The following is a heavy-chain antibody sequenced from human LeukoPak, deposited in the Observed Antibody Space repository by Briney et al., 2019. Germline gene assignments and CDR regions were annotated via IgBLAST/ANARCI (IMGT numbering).Heavy chain of an antibody. J-gene: IGHJ4*02. CDR2: IKQDGSEK. Sequence: GGSLRLSCAASGFTFSSYWMSWVRQAPGKGLEWVANIKQDGSEKYYVDSVKGRFTISRDNAKNSLYLQMNSLRAEDTAVYYCARDPSTDLYYFDYWGQGTLVTVSS. V-gene: IGHV3-7*01. CDR3: ARDPSTDLYYFDY. D-gene: IGHD4-17*01. CDR1: GFTFSSYW.